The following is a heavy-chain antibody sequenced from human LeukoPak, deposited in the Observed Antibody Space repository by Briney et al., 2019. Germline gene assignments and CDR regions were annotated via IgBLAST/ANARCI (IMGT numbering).Heavy chain of an antibody. D-gene: IGHD6-13*01. Sequence: SETLSLTCTVSGGSISSYYWSWIRQPAGKGLEWIGRIYTSGSTNYNPSLKSRVTMSVDTSKNQFSLKLSSVTAADTAVYYCAREASGVPSQLVLDYWSQGTLVTVSS. J-gene: IGHJ4*02. CDR3: AREASGVPSQLVLDY. V-gene: IGHV4-4*07. CDR2: IYTSGST. CDR1: GGSISSYY.